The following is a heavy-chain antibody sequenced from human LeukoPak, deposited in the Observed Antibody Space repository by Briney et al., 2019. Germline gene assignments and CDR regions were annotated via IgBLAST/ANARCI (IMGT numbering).Heavy chain of an antibody. Sequence: GALSLSCAASGFPFISYAMSWVRQAPGKGLEGVCAIIGSGGSTYYADSVKGRFTISRDNSKNTLYLQMNSLRAEDTAVYYCAKGPYSSSLATDYWGQGTLVTVSS. CDR1: GFPFISYA. CDR2: IIGSGGST. D-gene: IGHD6-13*01. J-gene: IGHJ4*02. CDR3: AKGPYSSSLATDY. V-gene: IGHV3-23*01.